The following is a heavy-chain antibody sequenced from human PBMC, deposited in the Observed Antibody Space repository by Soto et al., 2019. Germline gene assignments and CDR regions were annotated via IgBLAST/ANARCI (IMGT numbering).Heavy chain of an antibody. CDR1: GGTFSSYA. J-gene: IGHJ6*02. D-gene: IGHD6-13*01. CDR3: ASAAAAGTLNYYYYGMDV. CDR2: IIPIFGTA. Sequence: GASVKVSCKASGGTFSSYAISWVRQAPGQGLEWMGGIIPIFGTANYAQKFQGRVTITADESTSTAYMELSSLRSEDTAVYYCASAAAAGTLNYYYYGMDVWGQGTTVTVSS. V-gene: IGHV1-69*13.